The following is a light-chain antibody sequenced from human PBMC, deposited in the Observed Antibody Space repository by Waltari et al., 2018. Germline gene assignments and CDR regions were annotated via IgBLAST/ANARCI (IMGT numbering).Light chain of an antibody. V-gene: IGLV1-44*01. CDR3: AAWDDSLNGRWV. CDR1: ASNIGNNV. Sequence: QSVLTQPPSASGTPGQRDTSPCSGGASNIGNNVLNCYQPVPGKAPKLLIYRSDRRPAGVPDRFSGSKSGTSASLAISGLQSEDEADYYCAAWDDSLNGRWVFGGGTKVTVL. J-gene: IGLJ3*02. CDR2: RSD.